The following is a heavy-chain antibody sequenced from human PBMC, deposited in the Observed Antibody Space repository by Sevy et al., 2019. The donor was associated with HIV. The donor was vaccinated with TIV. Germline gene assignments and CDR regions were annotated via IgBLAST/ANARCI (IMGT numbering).Heavy chain of an antibody. CDR2: IRYDGSNK. V-gene: IGHV3-33*01. CDR1: GFTLSSYG. CDR3: ARDRLGITISAEWGGGMDV. D-gene: IGHD3-3*01. Sequence: GGSLRLSCAASGFTLSSYGMHWVRQAPGKGLEWVAVIRYDGSNKYYADSVKGRFTISRDNSKNTLYLQRNSLRAEDTAVYYCARDRLGITISAEWGGGMDVWGQGTTITVSS. J-gene: IGHJ6*02.